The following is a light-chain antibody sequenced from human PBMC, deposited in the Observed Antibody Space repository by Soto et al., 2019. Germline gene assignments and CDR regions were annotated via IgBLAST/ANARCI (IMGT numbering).Light chain of an antibody. V-gene: IGKV1-5*01. CDR2: DAS. CDR3: QQYNTPSYT. CDR1: QSISSW. Sequence: DIQMTQSPSTLSASVGDRVTITCRASQSISSWLAWYQQKPGEAPKLLIYDASTAENWVPSRFSGSGSGTDFTLTISGLRPDDFATYYCQQYNTPSYTFGQGTKLEIK. J-gene: IGKJ2*01.